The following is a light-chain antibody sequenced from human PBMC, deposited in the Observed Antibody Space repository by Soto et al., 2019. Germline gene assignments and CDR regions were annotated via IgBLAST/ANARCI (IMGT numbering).Light chain of an antibody. CDR3: CSYEGTWV. CDR2: EGT. J-gene: IGLJ3*02. CDR1: ASDVRTHKP. V-gene: IGLV2-23*01. Sequence: QSAPTQPASVSGSPGQSITIPCSGTASDVRTHKPVSWYQQHPGKAPKLIIYEGTKRPSGVSDRFSASKSGNTASLTISGLQTEDEAHYYCCSYEGTWVFGGGTKLTVL.